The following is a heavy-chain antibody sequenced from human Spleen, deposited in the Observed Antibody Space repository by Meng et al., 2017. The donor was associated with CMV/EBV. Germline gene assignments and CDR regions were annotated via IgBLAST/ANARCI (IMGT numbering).Heavy chain of an antibody. CDR1: GYTFTGYY. D-gene: IGHD3-22*01. CDR2: INPNSGGT. Sequence: ASVKVSCKASGYTFTGYYMPWARQAPGQVFQWMGWINPNSGGTNYAQKFQGRVTMTRDTSISTAYMELSRLRSDDTAVYYCARDGGLRGRYDSSGYSSWGADYWGQGTLVTVSS. V-gene: IGHV1-2*02. J-gene: IGHJ4*02. CDR3: ARDGGLRGRYDSSGYSSWGADY.